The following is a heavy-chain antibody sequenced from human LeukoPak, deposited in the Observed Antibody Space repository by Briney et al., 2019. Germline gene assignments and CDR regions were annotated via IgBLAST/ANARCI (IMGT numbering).Heavy chain of an antibody. D-gene: IGHD5-18*01. CDR2: ISYDGSNK. CDR1: GFTFSSYA. Sequence: PGRSLRLSFAASGFTFSSYAMHWVRQAPGKGLEWVAVISYDGSNKYYADSVKGRFTISRDNSKNTLYLQMNSLRAEDTAVYYCARDGTAMALWYFDYWGQGTLVTVSS. V-gene: IGHV3-30-3*01. J-gene: IGHJ4*02. CDR3: ARDGTAMALWYFDY.